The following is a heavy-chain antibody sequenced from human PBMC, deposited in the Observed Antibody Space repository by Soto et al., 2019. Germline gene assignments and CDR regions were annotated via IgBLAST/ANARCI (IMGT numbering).Heavy chain of an antibody. CDR2: IKQDGSEK. CDR1: GFTFSSYW. J-gene: IGHJ4*02. CDR3: ARDLEQWLVPLRFDY. Sequence: GGSLRLSCAASGFTFSSYWMSWVRQAPGKGLEWVANIKQDGSEKYYVDSVKGRFTISRDNAKNSLYLQMNSLRAEDTAVYYCARDLEQWLVPLRFDYWGQGTLVTVSS. V-gene: IGHV3-7*01. D-gene: IGHD6-19*01.